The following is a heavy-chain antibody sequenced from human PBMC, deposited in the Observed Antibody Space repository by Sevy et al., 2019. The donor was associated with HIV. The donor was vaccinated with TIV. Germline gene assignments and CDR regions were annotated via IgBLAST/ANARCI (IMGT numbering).Heavy chain of an antibody. Sequence: GGSLRLSCEASGFTFRDYSMNWVRQAPGKGLEWVSSISSGSSYKKYGDSVKGRFTISRDNAKNSLYLQLNSLRAEDTAVYYCKRVDYYDTSGSHYWGQGTLVTVSS. D-gene: IGHD3-22*01. J-gene: IGHJ4*02. CDR1: GFTFRDYS. CDR3: KRVDYYDTSGSHY. CDR2: ISSGSSYK. V-gene: IGHV3-21*01.